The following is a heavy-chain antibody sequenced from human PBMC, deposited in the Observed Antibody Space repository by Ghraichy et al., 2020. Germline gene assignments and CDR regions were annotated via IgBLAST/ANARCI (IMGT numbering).Heavy chain of an antibody. D-gene: IGHD6-19*01. Sequence: LSLTCAASGFTFRSYWMHWVRQAPGKGLVWVLRINSDGSTTNYADSVKGRFTISRDNAKNTLYLQMNSLRAEDTAVYYCARGSSGTFDYWGQGTLVTVSS. V-gene: IGHV3-74*01. CDR3: ARGSSGTFDY. CDR1: GFTFRSYW. CDR2: INSDGSTT. J-gene: IGHJ4*02.